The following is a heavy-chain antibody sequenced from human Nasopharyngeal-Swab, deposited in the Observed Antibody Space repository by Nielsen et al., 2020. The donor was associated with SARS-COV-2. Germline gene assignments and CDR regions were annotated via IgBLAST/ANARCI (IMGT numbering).Heavy chain of an antibody. V-gene: IGHV5-51*01. CDR1: GYSFTSYW. Sequence: GESLKISCKGSGYSFTSYWIGWVRQMPGKGLEWMGIIYPGDPDTRYSPSFQGQVTISADKSISTAYLQWSSLKASDTAMYYCARQERARQWDYYYGMDVWGQGTTVTVSS. CDR3: ARQERARQWDYYYGMDV. J-gene: IGHJ6*02. CDR2: IYPGDPDT. D-gene: IGHD1-26*01.